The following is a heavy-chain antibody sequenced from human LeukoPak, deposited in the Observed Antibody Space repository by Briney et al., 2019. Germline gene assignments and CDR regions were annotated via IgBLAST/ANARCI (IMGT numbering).Heavy chain of an antibody. CDR3: ARADLRGYSLHY. CDR1: GFTVSSNY. D-gene: IGHD5-18*01. V-gene: IGHV3-66*01. Sequence: GGSLRLSCAASGFTVSSNYMSWVRQAPGGGLEWVSGIYSGGSTYYADSVKGRFTISRDNSKNTLYLQMNSLRAGDTAVYYCARADLRGYSLHYWGQGTLVTVSS. CDR2: IYSGGST. J-gene: IGHJ4*02.